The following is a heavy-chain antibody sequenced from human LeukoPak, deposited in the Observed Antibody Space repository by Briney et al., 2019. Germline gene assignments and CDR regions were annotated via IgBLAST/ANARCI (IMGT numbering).Heavy chain of an antibody. D-gene: IGHD6-19*01. J-gene: IGHJ3*02. CDR3: AREGGGGWYYAFDI. CDR2: IRFDATNK. Sequence: PTGGSLRLSCAASGFIFSGSSMHWVRQAPGKGLEWVCFIRFDATNKYYADSVKGRFTISRDNSKNTLYLQMNSLRAEDTAVYYCAREGGGGWYYAFDIWGQGTMVTVSS. CDR1: GFIFSGSS. V-gene: IGHV3-30*02.